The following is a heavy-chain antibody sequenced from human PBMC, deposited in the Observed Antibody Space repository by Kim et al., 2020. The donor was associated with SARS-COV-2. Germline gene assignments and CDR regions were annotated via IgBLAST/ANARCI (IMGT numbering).Heavy chain of an antibody. D-gene: IGHD3-3*01. CDR2: IYYSGST. CDR1: GGSISSSSYY. CDR3: ARDVVSGATFGYYYYGMDV. J-gene: IGHJ6*02. V-gene: IGHV4-39*07. Sequence: SETLSLTCTVSGGSISSSSYYWGWIRQPPGKGLEWIGSIYYSGSTYYNPSLKSRVTISVDTSKNQFSRKLSSVTAADTAVYYCARDVVSGATFGYYYYGMDVWGQGTTVTVSS.